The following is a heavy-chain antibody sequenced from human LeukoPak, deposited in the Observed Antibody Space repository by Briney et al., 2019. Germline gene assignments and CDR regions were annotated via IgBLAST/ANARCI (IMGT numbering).Heavy chain of an antibody. CDR1: GFTFSSYE. V-gene: IGHV3-48*03. Sequence: GGSLRLSRAASGFTFSSYEMNWVRQAPGKGLEWVSYISSSGTTIHHADSVKGRFTISRDNAKNSLFLQMNSLRAEDTAVYSCARGDYYDSESYYNPFDYWGQGTLVTVSS. J-gene: IGHJ4*02. D-gene: IGHD3-10*01. CDR3: ARGDYYDSESYYNPFDY. CDR2: ISSSGTTI.